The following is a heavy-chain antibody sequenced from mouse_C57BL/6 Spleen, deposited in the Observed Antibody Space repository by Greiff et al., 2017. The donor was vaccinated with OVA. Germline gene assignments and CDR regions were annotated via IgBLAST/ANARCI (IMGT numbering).Heavy chain of an antibody. CDR3: ARPLYGSSYEGVFGY. V-gene: IGHV1-69*01. D-gene: IGHD1-1*01. J-gene: IGHJ2*01. Sequence: QVQLKQSGAELVMPGASVKLSCKASGYTFTSYWMHWVKQRPGQGLEWIGEIDPSDSYTNYNQKFKGKSTLTVDKSSSTAYMQLSSLTSEDSAVYYCARPLYGSSYEGVFGYWGQGATLTVS. CDR1: GYTFTSYW. CDR2: IDPSDSYT.